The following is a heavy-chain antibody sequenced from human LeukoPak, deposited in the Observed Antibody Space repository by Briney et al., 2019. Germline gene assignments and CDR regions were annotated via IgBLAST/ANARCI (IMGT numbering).Heavy chain of an antibody. CDR2: ICGGGFNT. V-gene: IGHV3-23*01. Sequence: GGSLRLSCVASGFTFTDYAMSGVRQAPGKGLEWVSSICGGGFNTHYADSVKGRFIISRDTSTNTLYLEMNSLRADDSALYYCAKDNFGLVPYCFDSWGQGTLVTVSS. D-gene: IGHD2-21*01. CDR1: GFTFTDYA. CDR3: AKDNFGLVPYCFDS. J-gene: IGHJ4*02.